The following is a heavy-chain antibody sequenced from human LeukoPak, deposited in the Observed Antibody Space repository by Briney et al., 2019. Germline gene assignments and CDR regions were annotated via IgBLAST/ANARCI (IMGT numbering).Heavy chain of an antibody. CDR3: VKDRGITMVRGVLDY. D-gene: IGHD3-10*01. J-gene: IGHJ4*02. Sequence: GGSLRLSCSASGLTFSSYAMHWVRQAPGKGLEYVSAISSNGGSTYYADSVKGRFTISRDNSKNTLYLQMSSLRAEDTAVYYCVKDRGITMVRGVLDYWGQGTLVTVSS. CDR2: ISSNGGST. CDR1: GLTFSSYA. V-gene: IGHV3-64D*06.